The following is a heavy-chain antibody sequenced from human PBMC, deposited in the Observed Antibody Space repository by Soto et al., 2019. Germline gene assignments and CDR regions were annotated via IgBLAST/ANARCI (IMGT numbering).Heavy chain of an antibody. V-gene: IGHV3-23*01. CDR3: AKDRSPYYYYGMDV. CDR1: GFTFGSYA. J-gene: IGHJ6*02. CDR2: ISGSGGST. Sequence: EVQLLESGGGLVQPGGSLRLSCAASGFTFGSYAMSWVRQAPGKGLEWASAISGSGGSTHYADSVKGRFTISRDNSKNTLYLQMNSLRAEDTAVYYCAKDRSPYYYYGMDVWGQGTTVTVSS.